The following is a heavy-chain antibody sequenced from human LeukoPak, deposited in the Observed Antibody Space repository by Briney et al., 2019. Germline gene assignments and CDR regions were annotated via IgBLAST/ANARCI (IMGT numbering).Heavy chain of an antibody. CDR3: ARDPHGATDFDY. CDR2: ISADNGNT. CDR1: GYTFTSYG. V-gene: IGHV1-18*01. D-gene: IGHD1-26*01. Sequence: ASVKVSCKASGYTFTSYGISWVRQTPGQGLEWMGWISADNGNTNYAQMLQGRVTMTTDTSTSTAYMELRSLRSDDTAVYYCARDPHGATDFDYWGQGTLVTVSS. J-gene: IGHJ4*02.